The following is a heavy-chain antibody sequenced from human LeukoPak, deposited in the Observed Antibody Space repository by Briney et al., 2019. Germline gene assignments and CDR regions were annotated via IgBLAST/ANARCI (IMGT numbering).Heavy chain of an antibody. CDR2: IYSGGST. CDR3: AKSIAARPYYYGMDV. J-gene: IGHJ6*02. CDR1: GFTVSSNY. Sequence: GGSLRLSCAASGFTVSSNYMSWVRQAPGKGLEWVSVIYSGGSTYYADSVKGRFTISRDNSKNTPYLQMNSLRAEDTAVYYCAKSIAARPYYYGMDVWGQGTTVTVSS. D-gene: IGHD6-6*01. V-gene: IGHV3-66*01.